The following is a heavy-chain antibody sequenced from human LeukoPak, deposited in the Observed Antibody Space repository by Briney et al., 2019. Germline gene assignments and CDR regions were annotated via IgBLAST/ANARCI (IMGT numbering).Heavy chain of an antibody. CDR2: IHHGGTT. V-gene: IGHV4-38-2*02. CDR3: ARERVVVAGGWFDP. CDR1: GYSIISGYD. Sequence: PSETLSLTCAVSGYSIISGYDWGWIRQSPGKGLEWIGSIHHGGTTYYSPSLKSRVTISVDTSRNQFSLKMSSVTAADTALYFCARERVVVAGGWFDPWGQGTLVTVSS. D-gene: IGHD2-15*01. J-gene: IGHJ5*02.